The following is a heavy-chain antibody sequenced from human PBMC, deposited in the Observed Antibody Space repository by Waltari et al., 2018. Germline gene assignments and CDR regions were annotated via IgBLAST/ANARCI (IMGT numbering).Heavy chain of an antibody. J-gene: IGHJ6*02. Sequence: QVQLVQSGAEVKKPGSSVKVSCKASGGTFSSYAISWVRQAPGQGLEWMGRIIPIFGTANYAQKFQGRVTITADKSTSTAYMELSSLRSEDTAVYYCARPIAEAGTGYYFYTLHVWGQGTTVTVSS. CDR1: GGTFSSYA. D-gene: IGHD6-13*01. V-gene: IGHV1-69*08. CDR2: IIPIFGTA. CDR3: ARPIAEAGTGYYFYTLHV.